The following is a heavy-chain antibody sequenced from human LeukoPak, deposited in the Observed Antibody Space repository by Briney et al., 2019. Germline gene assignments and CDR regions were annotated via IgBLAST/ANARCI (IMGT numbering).Heavy chain of an antibody. Sequence: GGSLRLSCAASGFTVSSNYMSWVRQAPGKGLEWVSVIYSGGSTYYADSVKGRFTISRDNSKNTLYLQMNSLRAEDTAVYYCAKTPGIAAAGTNNYFDYWGQGTLATVSS. CDR2: IYSGGST. V-gene: IGHV3-53*01. J-gene: IGHJ4*02. D-gene: IGHD6-13*01. CDR1: GFTVSSNY. CDR3: AKTPGIAAAGTNNYFDY.